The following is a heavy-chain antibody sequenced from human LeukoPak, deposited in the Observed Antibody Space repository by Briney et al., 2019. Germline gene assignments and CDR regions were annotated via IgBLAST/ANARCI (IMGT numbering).Heavy chain of an antibody. Sequence: GASVKVSCKASGYTFTSYDINWVRQATGQGLEWMGWMNPNSGNTGYAQKFQGRVTMTRNTSISTAYMELSSLRSEDTAVYYCARGPSYYDILTGWYYFDYWGQGTLVTVSS. J-gene: IGHJ4*02. D-gene: IGHD3-9*01. V-gene: IGHV1-8*01. CDR2: MNPNSGNT. CDR1: GYTFTSYD. CDR3: ARGPSYYDILTGWYYFDY.